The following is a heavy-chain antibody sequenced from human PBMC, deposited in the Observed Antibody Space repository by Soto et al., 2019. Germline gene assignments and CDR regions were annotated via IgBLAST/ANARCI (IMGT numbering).Heavy chain of an antibody. D-gene: IGHD6-19*01. CDR2: IYYSGST. CDR3: ASDLGDSSGWSRYWFDP. J-gene: IGHJ5*02. Sequence: WTVVEGSIGGLCGRWILKPPGKGLEWIGYIYYSGSTNYNPSLKSRVTISVDTSKNQFSLKLSSVTAADTAVYYCASDLGDSSGWSRYWFDPLGQGTLVTVS. V-gene: IGHV4-59*11. CDR1: EGSIGGLC.